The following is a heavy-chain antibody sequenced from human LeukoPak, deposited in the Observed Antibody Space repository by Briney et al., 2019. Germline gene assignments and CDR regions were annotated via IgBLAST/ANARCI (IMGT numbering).Heavy chain of an antibody. CDR1: GYTFTSYD. V-gene: IGHV1-18*01. CDR3: ARANGTRNYDILTGYYIPLNY. CDR2: MNPNSGNT. D-gene: IGHD3-9*01. J-gene: IGHJ4*02. Sequence: ASVKVSCKASGYTFTSYDINWVRQATGQGLEWMGWMNPNSGNTNYAQKLQGRVTMTTDTSTSTAYMELRSLRSDDTAVYYCARANGTRNYDILTGYYIPLNYWGQGTLVTVSS.